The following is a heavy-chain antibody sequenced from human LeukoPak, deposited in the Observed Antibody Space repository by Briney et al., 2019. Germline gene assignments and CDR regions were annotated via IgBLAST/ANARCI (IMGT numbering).Heavy chain of an antibody. CDR2: INHSGST. D-gene: IGHD4-11*01. CDR3: ARDYREKDAFDI. Sequence: SETLSLTCAVYGGSFSGYYWSWIRQPPGKGLEWIGEINHSGSTNYNPSLKSRVTISVDTSKNQFSLKLSSVTAADTAVYYCARDYREKDAFDIWGQGTMVTVSS. V-gene: IGHV4-34*09. J-gene: IGHJ3*02. CDR1: GGSFSGYY.